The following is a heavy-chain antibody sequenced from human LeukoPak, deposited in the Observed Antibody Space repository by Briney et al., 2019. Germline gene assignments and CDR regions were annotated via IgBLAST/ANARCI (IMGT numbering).Heavy chain of an antibody. CDR1: GGSISSYY. CDR3: ARGDYDFWSGYVYYYYMDV. D-gene: IGHD3-3*01. V-gene: IGHV4-4*07. Sequence: SETLSLTCTVSGGSISSYYWSWIRQPAGKGLEWIGRIYTSGSTNYNPSLKSRVTMSVDTSKNQFSLKLSSVTAADTAVYYCARGDYDFWSGYVYYYYMDVWGKVTTVTVSS. J-gene: IGHJ6*03. CDR2: IYTSGST.